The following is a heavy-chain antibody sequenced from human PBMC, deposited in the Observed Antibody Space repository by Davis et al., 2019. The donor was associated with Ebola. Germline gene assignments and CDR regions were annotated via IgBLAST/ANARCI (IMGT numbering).Heavy chain of an antibody. CDR2: ISYDGSNK. Sequence: PGGSLRLSCAASGFTFSSYAMHWVRQAPGKGLEWVAVISYDGSNKYYADSVKGRFTISRDNSKNTLYLQMNSLRAEDTAVYYCARGRSPYRWAWMDVWGQGTTVTVSS. CDR1: GFTFSSYA. J-gene: IGHJ6*02. D-gene: IGHD3-16*02. CDR3: ARGRSPYRWAWMDV. V-gene: IGHV3-30-3*01.